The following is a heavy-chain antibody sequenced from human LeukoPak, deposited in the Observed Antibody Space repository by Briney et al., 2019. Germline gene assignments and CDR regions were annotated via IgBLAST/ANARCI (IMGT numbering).Heavy chain of an antibody. CDR2: IHTNSRST. V-gene: IGHV1-2*06. D-gene: IGHD3-22*01. CDR3: ARLRYDSSGYYY. Sequence: GASVKVSCKASGYTFTGYYMHWVRQAPGQGLEWMGRIHTNSRSTNYAQKFQGRVTMTRDTSISTAYMELSRLRSDDTAVYYCARLRYDSSGYYYWGQGTLVTVSS. J-gene: IGHJ4*02. CDR1: GYTFTGYY.